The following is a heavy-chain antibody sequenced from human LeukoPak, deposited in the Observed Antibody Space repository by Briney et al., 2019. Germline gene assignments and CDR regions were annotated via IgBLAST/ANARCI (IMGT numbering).Heavy chain of an antibody. J-gene: IGHJ4*02. V-gene: IGHV3-64*01. D-gene: IGHD3-22*01. Sequence: GGSLRLSCAASGFTFSNYTMHWVRQAPGKGLEYISAISNNGGSTYYANSVKGRFSISRDNSKNTLYLQIRSLRAEELALYYCARGISMILVPTSFDYWGQGTLVAVSS. CDR2: ISNNGGST. CDR3: ARGISMILVPTSFDY. CDR1: GFTFSNYT.